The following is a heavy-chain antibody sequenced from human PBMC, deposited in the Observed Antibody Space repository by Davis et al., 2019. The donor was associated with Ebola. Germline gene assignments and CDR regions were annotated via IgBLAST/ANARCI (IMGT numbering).Heavy chain of an antibody. V-gene: IGHV3-23*01. CDR1: GFTFPNYA. CDR2: ISRDAATT. Sequence: GESLKISCEASGFTFPNYAMTWVRLAPGKELEWVSVISRDAATTYYAESVRGRFTISRDNAKNTLYLQMNSLRAEDTAVYYCAKSTSHGSGSYLDYWGQGTLVTVSS. CDR3: AKSTSHGSGSYLDY. D-gene: IGHD3-10*01. J-gene: IGHJ4*02.